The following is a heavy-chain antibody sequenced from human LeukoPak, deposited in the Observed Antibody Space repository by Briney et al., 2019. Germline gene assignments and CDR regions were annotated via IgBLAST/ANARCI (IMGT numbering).Heavy chain of an antibody. CDR2: ISGSGGNT. V-gene: IGHV3-23*01. Sequence: GGSLRLSCAASGFTFSTYSMSWVRQAPGKGLEWVSYISGSGGNTYYADSVKGRFTISRDNSKNTLYLQMNSLRAEDTAVYYCAKDGGEYYDILTGYYPRLYYMDVWGKGTTVTISS. CDR3: AKDGGEYYDILTGYYPRLYYMDV. J-gene: IGHJ6*03. D-gene: IGHD3-9*01. CDR1: GFTFSTYS.